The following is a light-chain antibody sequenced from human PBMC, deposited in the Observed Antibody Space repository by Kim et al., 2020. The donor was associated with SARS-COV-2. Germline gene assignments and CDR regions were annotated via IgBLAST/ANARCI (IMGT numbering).Light chain of an antibody. CDR1: SSDVGAYNF. V-gene: IGLV2-8*01. Sequence: QSALTQPPSASGSPGQSVTISCTGTSSDVGAYNFVSWYQQHPGKVPKLMIYQVSKRPSGVPDRFSGSKSGNTASLTVSGLQAEDEADYYCSTYAASKLVFGGGTQL. CDR3: STYAASKLV. J-gene: IGLJ2*01. CDR2: QVS.